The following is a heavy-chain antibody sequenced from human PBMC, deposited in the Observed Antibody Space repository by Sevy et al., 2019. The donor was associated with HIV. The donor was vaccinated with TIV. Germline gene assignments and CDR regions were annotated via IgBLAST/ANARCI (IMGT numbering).Heavy chain of an antibody. CDR1: GFTFSNYG. Sequence: GGSLRLSFAASGFTFSNYGMHWVRQAPAKGLEWVPLISYDGGNKDHPDSVKGRFTISRDNSKNTLYLQMNSLRAEDTAMYYCARFSSLGNAFDIWGQGTMVTVSS. CDR3: ARFSSLGNAFDI. V-gene: IGHV3-30*03. CDR2: ISYDGGNK. D-gene: IGHD7-27*01. J-gene: IGHJ3*02.